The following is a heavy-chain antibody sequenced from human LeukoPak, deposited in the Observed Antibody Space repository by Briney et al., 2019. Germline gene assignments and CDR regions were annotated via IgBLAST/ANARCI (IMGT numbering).Heavy chain of an antibody. CDR1: GGSISSSDFW. CDR2: FYYNGSP. V-gene: IGHV4-39*01. CDR3: ARVRYCSTNRCYDREFDN. Sequence: PSETLSLTCSVSGGSISSSDFWWGWIRQPPGKGLEWITNFYYNGSPYYNPSLEGRVTISVDASKNQFSLKLSSVTAADTAMYYCARVRYCSTNRCYDREFDNWGQGTLVTVSS. J-gene: IGHJ4*02. D-gene: IGHD2-2*01.